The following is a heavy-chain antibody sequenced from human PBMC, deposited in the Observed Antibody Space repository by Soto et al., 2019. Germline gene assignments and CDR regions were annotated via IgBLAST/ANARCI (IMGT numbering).Heavy chain of an antibody. J-gene: IGHJ6*02. CDR1: GFDFGSFG. D-gene: IGHD1-20*01. CDR3: ARNNRYYYYGIDV. CDR2: IVVVSGST. V-gene: IGHV1-58*02. Sequence: SVKVSCKASGFDFGSFGIQFLRQTRGRGLEWIGWIVVVSGSTNYARHFQGRVAISRDMSSSTAYLELSDLKSDDTAVYYCARNNRYYYYGIDVWGQGTTVTVSS.